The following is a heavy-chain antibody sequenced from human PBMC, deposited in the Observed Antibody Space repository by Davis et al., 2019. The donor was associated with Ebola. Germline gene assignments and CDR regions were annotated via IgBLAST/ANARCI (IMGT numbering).Heavy chain of an antibody. V-gene: IGHV3-21*04. J-gene: IGHJ4*02. CDR3: AKFSRGGDSV. D-gene: IGHD2-21*02. Sequence: GESLKISCAASGFTFSTYSMSWVRQAPGKGLEWVSSISSDSDYIYYADSAKGRFTISRDNAKNSLYLQVNSLRDEDTAVYYCAKFSRGGDSVWGQGTLVTVSS. CDR2: ISSDSDYI. CDR1: GFTFSTYS.